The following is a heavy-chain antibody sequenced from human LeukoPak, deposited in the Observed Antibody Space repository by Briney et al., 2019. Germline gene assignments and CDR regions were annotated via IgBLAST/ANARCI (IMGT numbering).Heavy chain of an antibody. J-gene: IGHJ3*01. D-gene: IGHD2/OR15-2a*01. CDR3: ARGGFSHAFDV. V-gene: IGHV3-74*01. CDR2: INNDGSDT. CDR1: GFTFSRYW. Sequence: PGGSLRLSCAASGFTFSRYWIHWVRQARGKGLVWVSRINNDGSDTIYADSVKGRFAMSRDNAKNTVFLQMSGLRAEDTAVYYCARGGFSHAFDVWGQGTTVTVSS.